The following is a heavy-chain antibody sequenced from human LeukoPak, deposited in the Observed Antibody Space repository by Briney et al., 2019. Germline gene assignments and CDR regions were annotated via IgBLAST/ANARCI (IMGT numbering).Heavy chain of an antibody. V-gene: IGHV1-18*01. CDR1: GYTFTSYG. J-gene: IGHJ4*02. CDR3: ARDSDIVVVVAAYVPYDY. CDR2: ISAYNGNT. Sequence: ASVKVSCKASGYTFTSYGISWVRQAPGQGLEWMGWISAYNGNTNYAQKLQGRVTMTTDTSTSTAYMELRSLRSDDTAVYYCARDSDIVVVVAAYVPYDYWGQGTLVTVSS. D-gene: IGHD2-15*01.